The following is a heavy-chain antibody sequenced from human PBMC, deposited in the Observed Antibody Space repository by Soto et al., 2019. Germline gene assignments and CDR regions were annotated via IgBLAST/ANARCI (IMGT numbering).Heavy chain of an antibody. CDR1: GFTFSSYG. D-gene: IGHD6-13*01. CDR3: AKDWAAARPCSHYYYYGMDV. J-gene: IGHJ6*02. V-gene: IGHV3-30*18. CDR2: ISYDGSNK. Sequence: VGSLRLSCAASGFTFSSYGMHWVRQAPGKGLEWVAVISYDGSNKYYADSVKGRFTISRDNSKNTLYLQMNSLRAEDTAVYYCAKDWAAARPCSHYYYYGMDVWGQGTTVTVSS.